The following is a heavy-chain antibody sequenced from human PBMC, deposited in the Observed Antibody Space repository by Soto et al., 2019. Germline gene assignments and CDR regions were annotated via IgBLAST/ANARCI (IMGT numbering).Heavy chain of an antibody. CDR3: ARGSVLLYFDWLQANGMDF. D-gene: IGHD3-9*01. J-gene: IGHJ6*01. CDR2: INPNSGGT. Sequence: ASVKVSCKASGYTFTGYYMHWVRQAPGQGLEWMGWINPNSGGTNYAQKFQGWVTMTRDTSISTAYMELSRLRSDDTAVYYCARGSVLLYFDWLQANGMDFWGQGTMFTVSS. CDR1: GYTFTGYY. V-gene: IGHV1-2*04.